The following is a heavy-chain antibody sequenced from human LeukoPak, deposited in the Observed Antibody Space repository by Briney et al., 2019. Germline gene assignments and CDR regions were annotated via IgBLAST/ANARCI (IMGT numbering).Heavy chain of an antibody. Sequence: SQTLSLTCTVSGGSISSGDYYWSWIRQPPGRGLEWIGYIYYSGSTYYNPSLKSQVTISVDTSKNQFSLKLSSVTAADTAVYYCARGRGWLRPFDYWGQGTLVTVSS. CDR2: IYYSGST. CDR3: ARGRGWLRPFDY. D-gene: IGHD5-12*01. CDR1: GGSISSGDYY. J-gene: IGHJ4*02. V-gene: IGHV4-30-4*08.